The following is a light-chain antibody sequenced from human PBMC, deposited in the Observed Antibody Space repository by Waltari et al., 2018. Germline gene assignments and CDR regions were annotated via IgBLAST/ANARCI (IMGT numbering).Light chain of an antibody. CDR3: SSYRSSRPNWV. J-gene: IGLJ3*02. CDR2: DVL. V-gene: IGLV2-14*03. Sequence: QSALTQPASVSGSPGQSITISCTGTSSDVGGYNYVSWYQQHPGKAPKLMIYDVLKRPSGVSDRFSGSKSDNTASLIISGLQAEDEADYYCSSYRSSRPNWVFGGGTKLTVL. CDR1: SSDVGGYNY.